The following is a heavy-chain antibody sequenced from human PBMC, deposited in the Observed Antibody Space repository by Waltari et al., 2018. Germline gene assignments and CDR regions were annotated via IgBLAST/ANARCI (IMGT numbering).Heavy chain of an antibody. CDR1: GFPFSSYG. CDR2: ISYDGSNK. D-gene: IGHD6-13*01. CDR3: AKSAYSSSSFDP. Sequence: QVQLVESGGGVVQPGRSLRLSCAASGFPFSSYGMHWVRQAPGKGLEWVAVISYDGSNKYYADSVKGRFTISRDNSKNTLYLQMNSLRAEDTAVYYCAKSAYSSSSFDPWGQGTLVTVSS. J-gene: IGHJ5*02. V-gene: IGHV3-30*18.